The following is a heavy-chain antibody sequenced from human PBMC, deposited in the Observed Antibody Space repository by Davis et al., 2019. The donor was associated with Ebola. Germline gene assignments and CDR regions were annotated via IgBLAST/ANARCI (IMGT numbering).Heavy chain of an antibody. Sequence: AASVKVSCKASGYTFTSYDINWVRQAIGQGFEWMGWMNPNSGNTGYAQKFQGRVTMTRDTSMNTAYVELSSLRSEDTAVYYCARRRWSSSGCIFSWGQGTMVTVSS. CDR3: ARRRWSSSGCIFS. J-gene: IGHJ3*01. CDR2: MNPNSGNT. CDR1: GYTFTSYD. D-gene: IGHD3-22*01. V-gene: IGHV1-8*01.